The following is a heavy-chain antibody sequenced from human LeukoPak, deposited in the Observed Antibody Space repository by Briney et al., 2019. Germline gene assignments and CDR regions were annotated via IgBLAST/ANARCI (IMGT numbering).Heavy chain of an antibody. J-gene: IGHJ5*02. V-gene: IGHV1-46*01. CDR1: GYTFTSYY. CDR2: INPSGGTT. CDR3: AGDPESYNWFDP. D-gene: IGHD3-10*01. Sequence: ASVKVSCKASGYTFTSYYMHWVRQAPGQGLEWMGIINPSGGTTTYAQKFQGRVTMTRDTSTSTVYVELSSLRSEDTAVYYCAGDPESYNWFDPWGQGTLVTVSS.